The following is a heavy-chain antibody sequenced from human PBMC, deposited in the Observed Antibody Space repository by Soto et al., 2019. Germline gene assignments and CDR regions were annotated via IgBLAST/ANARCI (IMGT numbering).Heavy chain of an antibody. CDR1: DGSISSNW. D-gene: IGHD3-9*01. Sequence: QVQLQESGPGLVNPSGTLSLTCAGSDGSISSNWWSWVRQPPGKGLEWIGEIHHSGSFNYNPSLRSRVTISIDKSKNQLSLKLTSVTAADTALHYCVRNDWYRVDPWGQGTLVNVSS. J-gene: IGHJ5*02. CDR2: IHHSGSF. CDR3: VRNDWYRVDP. V-gene: IGHV4-4*02.